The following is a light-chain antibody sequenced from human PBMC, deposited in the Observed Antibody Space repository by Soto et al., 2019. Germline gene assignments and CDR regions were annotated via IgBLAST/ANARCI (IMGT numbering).Light chain of an antibody. CDR1: SSDVGGYNY. J-gene: IGLJ1*01. Sequence: QSVLTQPASVSGSPGQSITISCTGTSSDVGGYNYVSWYQQHPGKAPKLMIYDVSNRPSGVSNRFSGSKSGNTASLTISGLQAADEADYYCRSYTSSSPLDVFGTGTQLTVL. V-gene: IGLV2-14*01. CDR2: DVS. CDR3: RSYTSSSPLDV.